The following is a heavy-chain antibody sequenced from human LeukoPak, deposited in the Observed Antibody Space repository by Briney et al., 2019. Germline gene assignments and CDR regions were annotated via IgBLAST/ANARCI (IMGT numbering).Heavy chain of an antibody. D-gene: IGHD1-26*01. CDR1: GYTFTSYA. CDR3: ARGLIVGATYFDY. V-gene: IGHV7-4-1*02. J-gene: IGHJ4*02. Sequence: ASVKVSCKASGYTFTSYAMNWARQAPGQGLEWMGWINTNTGNPTYAQGFTGRFVFSLDTSVSTAYLQISSPKAEDTAVYYCARGLIVGATYFDYWGQGTLVTVSS. CDR2: INTNTGNP.